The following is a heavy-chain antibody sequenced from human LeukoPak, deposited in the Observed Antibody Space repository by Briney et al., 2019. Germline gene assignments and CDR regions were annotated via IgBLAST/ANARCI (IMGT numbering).Heavy chain of an antibody. CDR3: ARDRRSRRYAFDI. Sequence: ASVKVSCKASGGTFSSYAISWVRQAPGQRLEGRGGIIPIFGTANYAQKFQGRVTITTDESTSTGYMELSSLRSEDTAVYYCARDRRSRRYAFDIWGQGTMVTVSS. J-gene: IGHJ3*02. V-gene: IGHV1-69*05. CDR2: IIPIFGTA. CDR1: GGTFSSYA.